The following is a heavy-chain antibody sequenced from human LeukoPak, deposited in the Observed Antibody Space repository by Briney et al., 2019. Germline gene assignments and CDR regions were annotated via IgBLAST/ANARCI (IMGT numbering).Heavy chain of an antibody. D-gene: IGHD2-15*01. V-gene: IGHV1-2*02. CDR3: TSGGSKWDAFDI. J-gene: IGHJ3*02. CDR2: INPNSGGT. Sequence: ASVKVSCKASGYTFTGYYMHWVRQAPGQGLEWMGWINPNSGGTSYAQKFQGRVTMTRDTSISTAYMELSRLRSDDTAVYYCTSGGSKWDAFDIWGQGTMVTVSS. CDR1: GYTFTGYY.